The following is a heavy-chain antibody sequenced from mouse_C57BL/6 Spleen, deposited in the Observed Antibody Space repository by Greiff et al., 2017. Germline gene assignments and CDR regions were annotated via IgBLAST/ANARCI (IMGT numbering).Heavy chain of an antibody. CDR1: GYTFTSYW. CDR2: IYPGSGST. J-gene: IGHJ2*01. Sequence: QVQLQQPGAELVKPGASVKMSCKASGYTFTSYWITWVKQRPGQGLEWIGDIYPGSGSTNYNEKFQSKATLTVDTSSSTAYMQLSSLTSEGSAVYYCARPVYGSSYNYCDCWGQGTTLTVSS. D-gene: IGHD1-1*01. CDR3: ARPVYGSSYNYCDC. V-gene: IGHV1-55*01.